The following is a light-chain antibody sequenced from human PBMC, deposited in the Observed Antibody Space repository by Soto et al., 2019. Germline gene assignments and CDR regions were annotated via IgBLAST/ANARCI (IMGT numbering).Light chain of an antibody. CDR1: TSNIGTYY. CDR2: DDN. V-gene: IGLV1-51*01. Sequence: QSVLTQPPSVSTAPGQKVTISCSGSTSNIGTYYVSWYQQFPGTAPKLLIYDDNKRPPGIPDRFSGSKSGTSATLDIAGLQTGDEADYYCGTWDGSLTAIVFGGGTKVTVL. J-gene: IGLJ2*01. CDR3: GTWDGSLTAIV.